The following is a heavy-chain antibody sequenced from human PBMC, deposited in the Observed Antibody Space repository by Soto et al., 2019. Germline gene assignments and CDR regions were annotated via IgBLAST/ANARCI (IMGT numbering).Heavy chain of an antibody. CDR2: ISAYNGNT. D-gene: IGHD2-15*01. CDR3: ARRACSGGSSYGWFEP. Sequence: ASVKVSCKASGYTFTSYGISWVRQAPGQGLEWMGWISAYNGNTNYAQKLQGRVTMTTDTSTSTAYMELRSLRSDDTAVYYCARRACSGGSSYGWFEPWGQATLVRVS. V-gene: IGHV1-18*04. CDR1: GYTFTSYG. J-gene: IGHJ5*02.